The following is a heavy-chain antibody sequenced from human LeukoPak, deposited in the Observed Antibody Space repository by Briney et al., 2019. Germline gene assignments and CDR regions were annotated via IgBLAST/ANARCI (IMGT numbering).Heavy chain of an antibody. V-gene: IGHV5-51*01. Sequence: PGESLKISCKGSGYSFSSYWIVWVRQMPGKGLEWMGIIYPGDSDTRYSPSFQGQVTISADKSISTAYLQWSSLQASDTAMYYCARHYGYGYSNRPFDYWGQGTLVTVSS. CDR3: ARHYGYGYSNRPFDY. D-gene: IGHD4-11*01. CDR1: GYSFSSYW. J-gene: IGHJ4*02. CDR2: IYPGDSDT.